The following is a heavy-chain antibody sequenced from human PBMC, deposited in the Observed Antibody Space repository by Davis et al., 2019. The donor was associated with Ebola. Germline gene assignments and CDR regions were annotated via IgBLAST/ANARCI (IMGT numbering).Heavy chain of an antibody. D-gene: IGHD3-3*01. V-gene: IGHV3-30*18. CDR1: GFTFSNYG. J-gene: IGHJ6*04. Sequence: GGSLRLSCAASGFTFSNYGLHWVRQAPGKGLEWVAGLLYDGSKEFYADSVKGRFTISRDNSKNTLYLQMNSLRAEDTAVYYCAKSGLSFGVVKYHYGMDVWGKGTTVTVSS. CDR2: LLYDGSKE. CDR3: AKSGLSFGVVKYHYGMDV.